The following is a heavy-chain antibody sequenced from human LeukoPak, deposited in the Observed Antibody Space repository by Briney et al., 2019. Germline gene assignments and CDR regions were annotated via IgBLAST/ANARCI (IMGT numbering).Heavy chain of an antibody. CDR1: GGSVTTYY. Sequence: PSETLSLTCTVSGGSVTTYYWSWIRQPPGKEPEWIGFFHHTGSTNYNPSLKSRVTISVDTSKNQFSLKLSSVTAADTAVYYCARGGQTYYYDSSGYYSFDYWGQGTLVTVSS. V-gene: IGHV4-59*02. J-gene: IGHJ4*02. CDR3: ARGGQTYYYDSSGYYSFDY. CDR2: FHHTGST. D-gene: IGHD3-22*01.